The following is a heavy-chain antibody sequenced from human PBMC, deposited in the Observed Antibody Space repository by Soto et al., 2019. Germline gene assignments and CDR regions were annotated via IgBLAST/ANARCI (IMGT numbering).Heavy chain of an antibody. CDR1: SVSNAW. J-gene: IGHJ3*02. V-gene: IGHV3-15*07. D-gene: IGHD4-17*01. Sequence: SVSNAWMNWVRQAPGKGLVWVGRIKSKTDGGTTDYAAPVKGRFTISRDDSKNTLYLQMNSLKTEDTAVYYCTTLRSYGDFDAFDIWGQGTMVTVSS. CDR3: TTLRSYGDFDAFDI. CDR2: IKSKTDGGTT.